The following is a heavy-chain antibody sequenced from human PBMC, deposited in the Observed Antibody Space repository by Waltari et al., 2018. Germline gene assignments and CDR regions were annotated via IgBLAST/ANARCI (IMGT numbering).Heavy chain of an antibody. CDR1: GFTFSNFW. CDR2: INKDGSST. J-gene: IGHJ2*01. D-gene: IGHD2-15*01. CDR3: ARTLRSFDL. Sequence: EVQLVESGGGLVQPGGSLRLSCAGSGFTFSNFWMHWVRQAPGEGLVWVSRINKDGSSTTYTDSVKGRFTISRDNAKNTLYLQMNSLRAEDTAVYYCARTLRSFDLWGRGTLVTVSS. V-gene: IGHV3-74*01.